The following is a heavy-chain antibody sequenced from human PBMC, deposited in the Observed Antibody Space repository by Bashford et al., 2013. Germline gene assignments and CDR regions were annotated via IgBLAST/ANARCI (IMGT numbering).Heavy chain of an antibody. Sequence: WVRQAPGQGLEWMGYMSPNSGRTGSTQKFQDRITLGKNTSIATAYMELSSLTSEDTAVYFCARAVGSASGWYLWTYENWGQGTMVTVSS. CDR3: ARAVGSASGWYLWTYEN. J-gene: IGHJ3*02. V-gene: IGHV1-8*01. D-gene: IGHD6-13*01. CDR2: MSPNSGRT.